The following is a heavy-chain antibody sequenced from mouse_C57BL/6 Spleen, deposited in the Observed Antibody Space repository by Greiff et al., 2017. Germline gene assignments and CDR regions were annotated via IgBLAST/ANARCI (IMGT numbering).Heavy chain of an antibody. CDR2: IDPSDSST. Sequence: QVQLQQPGAELVKPGASVKLSCKASGYTFTSYWMQWVKQRPGQGLEWIGEIDPSDSSTNYNQKLKGKATLTVDTSSSTAYMQLSSLTSEDSAVYYCARRVGRGYAMDYWGQGTSVTVSS. D-gene: IGHD4-1*01. CDR1: GYTFTSYW. CDR3: ARRVGRGYAMDY. V-gene: IGHV1-50*01. J-gene: IGHJ4*01.